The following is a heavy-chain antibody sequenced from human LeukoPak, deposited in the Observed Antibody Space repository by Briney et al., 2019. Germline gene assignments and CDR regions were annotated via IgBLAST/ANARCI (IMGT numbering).Heavy chain of an antibody. CDR2: INWNGGST. CDR3: ARRPEALDAFDV. Sequence: GGSLRLSCAASGFTFDDYGMSWVRQAPGKGLEWVAGINWNGGSTGYADSVKGRFTISRDNAKNSLYLQMNSLRAEDTALYYCARRPEALDAFDVWGLGTMVTASS. V-gene: IGHV3-20*04. CDR1: GFTFDDYG. J-gene: IGHJ3*01.